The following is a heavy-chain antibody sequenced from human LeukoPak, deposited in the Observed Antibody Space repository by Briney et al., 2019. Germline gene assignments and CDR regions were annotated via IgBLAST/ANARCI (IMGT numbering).Heavy chain of an antibody. D-gene: IGHD1-20*01. CDR2: ISSNGGST. Sequence: PGGSLRLSCAASGFTFSRYAMHWVRQAPGKGLESVSAISSNGGSTYYANSVKGRFTISRDNSKNTLYLQMGSLRAEDLAVYYCARDFGLTGKVDYWGQGILVTVSS. CDR3: ARDFGLTGKVDY. CDR1: GFTFSRYA. V-gene: IGHV3-64*01. J-gene: IGHJ4*02.